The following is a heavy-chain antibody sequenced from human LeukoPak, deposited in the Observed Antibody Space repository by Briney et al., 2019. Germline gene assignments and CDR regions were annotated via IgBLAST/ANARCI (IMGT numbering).Heavy chain of an antibody. D-gene: IGHD6-19*01. CDR1: GFTFSSYG. J-gene: IGHJ3*02. Sequence: GRSLRLSCAASGFTFSSYGMHWVRQAPGKGLRGGAVIGYDGSNKYYADSVKGRFTISRDNSKNTLYLQMNSLRAEDTAVYYCARDTAVAGQDDAFDIWGQGTMVTVSS. CDR3: ARDTAVAGQDDAFDI. CDR2: IGYDGSNK. V-gene: IGHV3-33*01.